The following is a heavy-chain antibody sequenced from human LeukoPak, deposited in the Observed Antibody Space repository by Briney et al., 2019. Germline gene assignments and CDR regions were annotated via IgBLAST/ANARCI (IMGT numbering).Heavy chain of an antibody. D-gene: IGHD3-22*01. CDR2: INPNSGGT. J-gene: IGHJ3*02. V-gene: IGHV1-2*02. CDR1: GYTFTGYY. Sequence: ASVKVSCKTSGYTFTGYYMHWVRQAPGQGLEWMGWINPNSGGTNYAQKFRGRVTMTRDTSISTAYMELSSLRSDDTAVYYCASLKNYYDSSGYLVTDAFDIWGQGTMVTVSS. CDR3: ASLKNYYDSSGYLVTDAFDI.